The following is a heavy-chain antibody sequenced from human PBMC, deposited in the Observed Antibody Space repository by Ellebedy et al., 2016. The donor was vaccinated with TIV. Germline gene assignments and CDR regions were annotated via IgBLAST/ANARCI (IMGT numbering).Heavy chain of an antibody. J-gene: IGHJ4*02. D-gene: IGHD4-17*01. CDR3: ATSTVNRELFDY. Sequence: GESLKISCAASGFTFNNYAMSWVRQAPGKGLEWVSSISGSALSTYYKDSVKGRFTISRDESKSTVYLQMNSLRAEDTAVYYCATSTVNRELFDYWGQGTLVTVSS. V-gene: IGHV3-23*01. CDR1: GFTFNNYA. CDR2: ISGSALST.